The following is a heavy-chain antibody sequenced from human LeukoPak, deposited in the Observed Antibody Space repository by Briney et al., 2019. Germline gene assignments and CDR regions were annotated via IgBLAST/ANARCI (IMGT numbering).Heavy chain of an antibody. CDR1: GYTFTSYD. CDR2: MNPNSGNT. V-gene: IGHV1-8*03. Sequence: AASVKVSCKASGYTFTSYDINWVRQATGQGLEWMGWMNPNSGNTGYEQKFQGRVTITRNTSISTAYMELSSLRSEDTAVYYCARGRAAAGSKGYYFDYWGQGTLVTVSS. D-gene: IGHD6-13*01. J-gene: IGHJ4*02. CDR3: ARGRAAAGSKGYYFDY.